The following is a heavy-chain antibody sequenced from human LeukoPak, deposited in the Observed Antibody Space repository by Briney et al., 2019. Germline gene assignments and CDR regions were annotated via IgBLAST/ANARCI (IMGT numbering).Heavy chain of an antibody. J-gene: IGHJ6*04. V-gene: IGHV3-21*04. CDR2: ISSSSSYI. CDR3: ARDSRGIYYDILTGPYGNYGMDV. Sequence: PGGSLRLSCAASGFTFSSYSMNWVRQAPGKGLEWVSSISSSSSYIYYADSVKGRFTISRDNAKNSLYLQMNSLRAEDTAVYYCARDSRGIYYDILTGPYGNYGMDVWGKGTTVTVSS. CDR1: GFTFSSYS. D-gene: IGHD3-9*01.